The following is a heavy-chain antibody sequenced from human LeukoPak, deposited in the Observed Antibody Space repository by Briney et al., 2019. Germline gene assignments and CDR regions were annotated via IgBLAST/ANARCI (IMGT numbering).Heavy chain of an antibody. V-gene: IGHV3-21*04. J-gene: IGHJ6*03. CDR3: VREARSTWQLVVSGYYYMDV. CDR2: ISYTGTYI. D-gene: IGHD6-6*01. Sequence: GGSLRLSCAASAFSLNAYNMNWVRQAPGKGLEWVSSISYTGTYIYYADSVKGRFTISRDNAQNSLYLQMNSLRAEDTAIYYCVREARSTWQLVVSGYYYMDVWGKGTTVTVSS. CDR1: AFSLNAYN.